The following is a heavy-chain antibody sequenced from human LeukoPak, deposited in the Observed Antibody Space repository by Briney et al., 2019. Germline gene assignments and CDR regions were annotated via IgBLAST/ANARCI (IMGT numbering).Heavy chain of an antibody. D-gene: IGHD5-24*01. V-gene: IGHV1-2*02. CDR2: ITPSGGT. CDR1: RYTFTSYA. Sequence: ASVKVSCTASRYTFTSYAIDWVRQAPGQGLEWMGWITPSGGTNYPQKFQGRVAITRDTSISTAYMDLSRLTSDDTAVYYCARDRYGDGFALFHYWGQGARLSVSS. J-gene: IGHJ4*02. CDR3: ARDRYGDGFALFHY.